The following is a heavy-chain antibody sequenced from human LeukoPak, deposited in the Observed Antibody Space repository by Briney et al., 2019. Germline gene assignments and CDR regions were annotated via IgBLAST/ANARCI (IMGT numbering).Heavy chain of an antibody. CDR2: INPSSGGT. CDR1: GYTFTGYY. J-gene: IGHJ4*02. CDR3: ARFCSSTSCQRPLPI. D-gene: IGHD2-2*01. Sequence: ASVKVSCKASGYTFTGYYMHWVRQAPGQGLEWMGWINPSSGGTNYAQKFQGRVTITTDESTSTAYMELSSLRSEDTAVYYCARFCSSTSCQRPLPIWGQGTLVTVSS. V-gene: IGHV1-2*02.